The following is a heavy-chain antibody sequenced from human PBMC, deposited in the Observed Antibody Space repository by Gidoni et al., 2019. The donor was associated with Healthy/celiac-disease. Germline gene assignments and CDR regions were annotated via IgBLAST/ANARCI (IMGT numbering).Heavy chain of an antibody. J-gene: IGHJ5*02. CDR3: AKDQAFSGAAAGFDP. CDR2: IADDGSNK. Sequence: QVPLVASGGGVVQPGRSLRLSCAAPGFTFSSDGMHWVRQAPGQGLGWGAVIADDGSNKYYADSVKGRFTISRDNSKNTLYLQMNSLRAEDTAVYYCAKDQAFSGAAAGFDPWGQGTLVTVSS. V-gene: IGHV3-30*18. D-gene: IGHD6-13*01. CDR1: GFTFSSDG.